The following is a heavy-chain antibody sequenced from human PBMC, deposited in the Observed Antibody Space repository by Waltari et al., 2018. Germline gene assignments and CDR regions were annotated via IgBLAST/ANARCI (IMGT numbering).Heavy chain of an antibody. CDR3: AREGNTIFGVVIPNWFDP. V-gene: IGHV4-4*07. D-gene: IGHD3-3*01. CDR2: IYTSGST. Sequence: QVQLQESGPGLVKPSETLSLTCTVSGGSISSYYWSWIRQPAGKGLEWIGRIYTSGSTNYNPSLKSRVTISVDKSTNQFSLKLSSVTAADTAVYYCAREGNTIFGVVIPNWFDPWGQGTLVTVSS. CDR1: GGSISSYY. J-gene: IGHJ5*02.